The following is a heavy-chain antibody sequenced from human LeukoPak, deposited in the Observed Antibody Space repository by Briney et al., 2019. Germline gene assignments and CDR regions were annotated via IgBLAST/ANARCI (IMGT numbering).Heavy chain of an antibody. D-gene: IGHD2-2*01. CDR1: GYTFTGYY. J-gene: IGHJ3*02. V-gene: IGHV1-46*01. CDR2: INPSGGST. CDR3: ARVPNCSSTSCSQGAFDI. Sequence: ASVKVSCKASGYTFTGYYMHWVRQAPGQGLEWMGIINPSGGSTSYAQKFQGRVTMTRDTSTSTVYMELSSLRSEDTAVYYCARVPNCSSTSCSQGAFDIWGQGTMVTVSS.